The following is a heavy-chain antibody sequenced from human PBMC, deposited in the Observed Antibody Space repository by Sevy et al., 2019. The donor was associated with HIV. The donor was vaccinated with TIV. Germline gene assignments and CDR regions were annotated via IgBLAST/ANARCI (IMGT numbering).Heavy chain of an antibody. CDR3: ARDLPPSATTVPHFDY. D-gene: IGHD4-17*01. CDR1: GFTFSSYE. Sequence: GGYLRLSCTASGFTFSSYEMNWVRQAPGKGLEWVSYISNSGSTIHCSDSVKGRFTISRDNAKNSLYLQMNSLRAEDTAVYYCARDLPPSATTVPHFDYWGRGTLVTVSS. J-gene: IGHJ4*02. V-gene: IGHV3-48*03. CDR2: ISNSGSTI.